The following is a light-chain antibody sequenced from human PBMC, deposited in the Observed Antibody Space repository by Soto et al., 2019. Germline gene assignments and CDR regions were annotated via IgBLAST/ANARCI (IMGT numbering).Light chain of an antibody. CDR1: QGISEY. CDR3: QQFNAYPLT. Sequence: DIRLTQSPSFLSASVGDRGTISCRASQGISEYLAWYQQKPGKAPKLLIYGASTLQSGVPSRFSGSASGTESTLSISSLHPEDFETYFCQQFNAYPLTFGGGTKLEIK. J-gene: IGKJ4*01. CDR2: GAS. V-gene: IGKV1-9*01.